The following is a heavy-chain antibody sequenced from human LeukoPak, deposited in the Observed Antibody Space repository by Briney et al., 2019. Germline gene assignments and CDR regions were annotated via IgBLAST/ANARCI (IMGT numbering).Heavy chain of an antibody. D-gene: IGHD4-17*01. CDR3: ARSATVTTGYFDY. J-gene: IGHJ4*02. CDR2: IYSNGNT. Sequence: PSETLSLTCSVSGGSISSSGHYWGWIRQSPETGLDCIGSIYSNGNTYYNPSVKSRVTISVDTSKNQFSLKLTSVTAAETAVYYCARSATVTTGYFDYWGPGALVTVSS. CDR1: GGSISSSGHY. V-gene: IGHV4-39*07.